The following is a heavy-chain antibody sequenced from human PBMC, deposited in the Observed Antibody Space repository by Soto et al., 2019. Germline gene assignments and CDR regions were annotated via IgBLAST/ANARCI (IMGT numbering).Heavy chain of an antibody. V-gene: IGHV1-8*01. Sequence: ASVKVSCKASGYTFTSSDINWVRQATGQGLEWMGWMNPNSGNTGYAQKFQGRVTMTRNTSISTAYMELSSLRSEDTAVYYCARGPGDIVATGDYFDYWGQGTLVTVSS. CDR1: GYTFTSSD. D-gene: IGHD5-12*01. CDR3: ARGPGDIVATGDYFDY. J-gene: IGHJ4*02. CDR2: MNPNSGNT.